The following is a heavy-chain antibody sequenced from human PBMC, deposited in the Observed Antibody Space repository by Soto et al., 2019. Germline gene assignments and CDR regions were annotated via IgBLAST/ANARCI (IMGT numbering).Heavy chain of an antibody. CDR2: INHSGST. Sequence: QVQLQQWGAGLLKPSETLSLTCAVYGGSLSGYYWNWIRQPPGKGLEWIGEINHSGSTNYNPSLKSRVTISVDTSKNQFSLKLSSVTAADTAVYYCARGWGRIFDYWGQGMLVTVSS. J-gene: IGHJ4*02. CDR3: ARGWGRIFDY. D-gene: IGHD7-27*01. CDR1: GGSLSGYY. V-gene: IGHV4-34*01.